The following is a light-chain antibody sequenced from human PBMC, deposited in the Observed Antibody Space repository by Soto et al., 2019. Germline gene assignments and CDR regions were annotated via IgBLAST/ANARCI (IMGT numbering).Light chain of an antibody. CDR3: GAWNSSLSAYV. CDR1: SSNIGNNY. V-gene: IGLV1-51*01. Sequence: QSVLTQPPSVSAAPGQTVTISCSGSSSNIGNNYVSWYQQLPATAPKLLIYDNNKRPSGIPDRFSGSKSGTSATLGITGHKSGDEDDYYCGAWNSSLSAYVFGTGTKVTVL. CDR2: DNN. J-gene: IGLJ1*01.